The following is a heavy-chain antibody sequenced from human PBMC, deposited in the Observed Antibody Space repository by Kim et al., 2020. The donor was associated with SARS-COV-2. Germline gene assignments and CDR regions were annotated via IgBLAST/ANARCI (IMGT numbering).Heavy chain of an antibody. CDR2: ISFDGSNK. CDR3: GRMSLVRGITYYGMDV. CDR1: GFTFSSYG. V-gene: IGHV3-33*05. Sequence: GGSLRLSCAASGFTFSSYGIHWVRQAPGMGLEWVAVISFDGSNKYYADSVKGRFTISRDNSKNTLYLEMNSLRADDTAMYYCGRMSLVRGITYYGMDVWGQGTTVTVSS. D-gene: IGHD3-10*01. J-gene: IGHJ6*02.